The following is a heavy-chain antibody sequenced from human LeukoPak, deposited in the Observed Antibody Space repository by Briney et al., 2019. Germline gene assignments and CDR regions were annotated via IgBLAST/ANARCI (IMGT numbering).Heavy chain of an antibody. V-gene: IGHV4-4*07. J-gene: IGHJ4*02. CDR2: IYSGGSA. Sequence: SETLSLTCTVSGGSISGVWWTWVRQPAGEGLECIGRIYSGGSADYNPSLKGRLTMSVDTSKNQFSLKLNSVTAADSAVYYCARDRASTYFDYWGQGSQVAVSS. CDR3: ARDRASTYFDY. CDR1: GGSISGVW. D-gene: IGHD2-2*01.